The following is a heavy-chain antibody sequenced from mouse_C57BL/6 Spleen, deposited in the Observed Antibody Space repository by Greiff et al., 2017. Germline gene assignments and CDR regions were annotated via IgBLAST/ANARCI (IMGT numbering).Heavy chain of an antibody. CDR3: ARHDYYYAMDY. D-gene: IGHD2-13*01. Sequence: DVMLVESGGGLVKPGGSLKLSCAASGFTFSSYTMSWVRQTPEKRLEWVATISGGGGNTYYPDSVKGRFTISRDNAKKTLYLQMSSLRSEDTALYYCARHDYYYAMDYWGQGTSVTVSS. J-gene: IGHJ4*01. CDR1: GFTFSSYT. V-gene: IGHV5-9*01. CDR2: ISGGGGNT.